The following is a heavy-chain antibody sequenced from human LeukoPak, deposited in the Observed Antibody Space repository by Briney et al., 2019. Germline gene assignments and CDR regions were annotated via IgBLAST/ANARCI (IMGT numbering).Heavy chain of an antibody. D-gene: IGHD4-17*01. CDR2: ISSGGHNI. CDR1: EFTFSRYS. V-gene: IGHV3-21*01. CDR3: ARHGDGFYYGMDV. Sequence: PGGSLRVSCAASEFTFSRYSMNWFRQAPGEGLEWVSSISSGGHNIYYADLVKGRFTISRDNAKNSLYLRMNSLRVEDTAVYYRARHGDGFYYGMDVWGQGTTV. J-gene: IGHJ6*02.